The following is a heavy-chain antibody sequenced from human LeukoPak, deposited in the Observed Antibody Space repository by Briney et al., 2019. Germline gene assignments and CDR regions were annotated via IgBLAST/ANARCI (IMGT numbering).Heavy chain of an antibody. V-gene: IGHV3-21*01. CDR3: ARDPYSGGYGAYYYYMDV. CDR2: ITTSSSYM. CDR1: GFTFSTYN. D-gene: IGHD6-19*01. J-gene: IGHJ6*03. Sequence: GGSLRLSCAASGFTFSTYNMNWVRRTPGKGLEWVSSITTSSSYMFYADSVRGRFTISRDNAENSLYLQMNSLRDEDTAVYYCARDPYSGGYGAYYYYMDVWGKGTTVTVSS.